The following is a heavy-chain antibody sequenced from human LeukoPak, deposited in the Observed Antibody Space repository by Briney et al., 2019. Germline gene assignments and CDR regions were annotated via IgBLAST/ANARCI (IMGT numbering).Heavy chain of an antibody. J-gene: IGHJ4*02. Sequence: GGSLRPSCVVSGFTSSSYWMNWVRQAPGKGLKWVASIKQDGSEKKYVDSVKGRFTISRDNAKNSLYLQMNSLRAEDTAVYYCARDDARWEVPFDYWGQGSLVTVSS. CDR2: IKQDGSEK. V-gene: IGHV3-7*01. CDR3: ARDDARWEVPFDY. CDR1: GFTSSSYW. D-gene: IGHD1-26*01.